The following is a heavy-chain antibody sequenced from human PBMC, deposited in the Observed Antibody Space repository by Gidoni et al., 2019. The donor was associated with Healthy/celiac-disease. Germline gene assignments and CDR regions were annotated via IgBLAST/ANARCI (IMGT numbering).Heavy chain of an antibody. Sequence: QVQLVESGGGLVKPGGSLSLSCAASGFTFSDYYMSWIRQAPGKGLEWVSYISSSGSTIYYADSVKGRSTISRDNAKDSLYLQMNSLRAEDTAVYYCARAESRLPWGPYFDYWGQGTLVTVSS. J-gene: IGHJ4*02. CDR3: ARAESRLPWGPYFDY. CDR2: ISSSGSTI. V-gene: IGHV3-11*01. CDR1: GFTFSDYY. D-gene: IGHD4-17*01.